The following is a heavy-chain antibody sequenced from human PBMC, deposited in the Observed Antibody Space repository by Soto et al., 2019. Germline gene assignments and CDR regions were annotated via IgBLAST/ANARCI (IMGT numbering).Heavy chain of an antibody. D-gene: IGHD3-10*01. CDR1: GGTFSRYA. J-gene: IGHJ6*02. V-gene: IGHV1-69*13. CDR2: IIPIFGTA. CDR3: AREGYGSGSYSPTFPYYYYGMDV. Sequence: SVKVSFKACGGTFSRYAISWLRQAPGQGREGMGGIIPIFGTANYAQKFQGRVTITADESTSTAYMELSSLRSEDTAVYYCAREGYGSGSYSPTFPYYYYGMDVWGQGTTVTVSS.